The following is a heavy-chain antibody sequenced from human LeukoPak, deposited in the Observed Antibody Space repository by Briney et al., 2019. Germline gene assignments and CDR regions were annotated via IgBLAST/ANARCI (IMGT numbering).Heavy chain of an antibody. CDR2: INPNSGGT. Sequence: ASVKVSCKASGYTFTGYYMHWVRQAPGQGLEWMGWINPNSGGTNYAQKFQGRVTMTRDTSISTAYMELSRRRSDDTAVYYCARRGYSSGWYEEDFDYWGQGTLVTVSS. CDR3: ARRGYSSGWYEEDFDY. CDR1: GYTFTGYY. V-gene: IGHV1-2*02. J-gene: IGHJ4*02. D-gene: IGHD6-19*01.